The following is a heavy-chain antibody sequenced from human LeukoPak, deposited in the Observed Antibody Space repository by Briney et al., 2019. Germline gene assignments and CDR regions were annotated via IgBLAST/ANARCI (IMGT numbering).Heavy chain of an antibody. CDR3: ARGRDSDSWYFDWFDP. V-gene: IGHV1-2*02. CDR1: GYTFIDYY. D-gene: IGHD6-13*01. J-gene: IGHJ5*02. Sequence: GASVKVSCKASGYTFIDYYMHWVRQAPGQGLEWMGWINPNTGGTNYAQRFQGRVSMTRDTSISTAYMELNRLRSDDTAVYYCARGRDSDSWYFDWFDPWGHGTLVTVSS. CDR2: INPNTGGT.